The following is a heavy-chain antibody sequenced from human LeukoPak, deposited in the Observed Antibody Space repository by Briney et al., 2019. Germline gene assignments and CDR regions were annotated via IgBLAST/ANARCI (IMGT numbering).Heavy chain of an antibody. D-gene: IGHD5-24*01. J-gene: IGHJ4*02. CDR3: ARDGYNSGYFDY. CDR2: IYYSRST. CDR1: GASISSGGYY. V-gene: IGHV4-30-4*01. Sequence: SETLSLTCTVSGASISSGGYYWNWIRQPPGKGLEWIGYIYYSRSTSYSPSLKSRLAISVDTSKNQFSLKLSSVTAADTAVYYCARDGYNSGYFDYWGQGTLVTVSS.